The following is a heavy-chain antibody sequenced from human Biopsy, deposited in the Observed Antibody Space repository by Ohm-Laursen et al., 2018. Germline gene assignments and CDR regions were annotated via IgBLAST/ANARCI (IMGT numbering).Heavy chain of an antibody. CDR3: AREAAIIDPRTRAFDY. J-gene: IGHJ4*02. CDR2: LNNTGGT. D-gene: IGHD6-25*01. V-gene: IGHV4-59*01. Sequence: SETLSLTCSVSGGSISSYQWTWIRQPPGKGLEWIGNLNNTGGTSYNPSLKSRVTISVDTSKNQFSLKLRSATAADTAVYYCAREAAIIDPRTRAFDYWGQGTLVTVSS. CDR1: GGSISSYQ.